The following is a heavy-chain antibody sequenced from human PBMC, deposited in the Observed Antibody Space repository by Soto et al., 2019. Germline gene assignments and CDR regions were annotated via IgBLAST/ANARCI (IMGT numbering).Heavy chain of an antibody. CDR2: ISGSGGST. CDR1: GFTFSSYA. CDR3: AKDAHPTVTTVYTSQYYFDY. D-gene: IGHD4-17*01. J-gene: IGHJ4*02. V-gene: IGHV3-23*01. Sequence: EVQLLESGGGLVQPGGSLRLSCAASGFTFSSYAMSWVRQAPGKGLEWVSAISGSGGSTYYADSVKGRFTISRDNSKNTLYLQMNSLRAEDTAVYYCAKDAHPTVTTVYTSQYYFDYWGQGTLFTVSS.